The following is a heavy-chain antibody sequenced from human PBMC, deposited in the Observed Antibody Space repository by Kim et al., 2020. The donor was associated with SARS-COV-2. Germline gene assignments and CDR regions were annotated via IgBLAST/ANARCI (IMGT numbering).Heavy chain of an antibody. CDR2: IKQDGSEK. V-gene: IGHV3-7*01. J-gene: IGHJ4*02. Sequence: GGSLRLSCAASGFTFSSYWMSWVRQAPGKGLEWVANIKQDGSEKYYVDSVKGRFTISRDNAKNSLYLQMNSLRAEDTAVYYCARGRELWEWPYYFTTGAREPWSPSPQ. CDR3: ARGRELWEWPYYFTT. CDR1: GFTFSSYW. D-gene: IGHD1-26*01.